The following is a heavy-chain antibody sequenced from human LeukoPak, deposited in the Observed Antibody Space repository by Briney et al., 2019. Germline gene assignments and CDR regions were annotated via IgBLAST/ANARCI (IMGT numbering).Heavy chain of an antibody. Sequence: SETLSLTCTVSGGSISSSSYYWGWIRQPPGKGLEWIGSIYYSGSTYYNPSLKSRVTISVDTSKNQFSLKLSSVTAADTAVYYCARLFTGYSSSWYLKRDAFDIWGQGTMVTVSS. CDR1: GGSISSSSYY. J-gene: IGHJ3*02. V-gene: IGHV4-39*01. CDR3: ARLFTGYSSSWYLKRDAFDI. D-gene: IGHD6-13*01. CDR2: IYYSGST.